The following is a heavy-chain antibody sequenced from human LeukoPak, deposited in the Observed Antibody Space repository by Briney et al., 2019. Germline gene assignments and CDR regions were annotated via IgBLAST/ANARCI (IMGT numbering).Heavy chain of an antibody. J-gene: IGHJ4*02. CDR3: AKDSGSPWIQLWLRS. CDR1: GFTFSSYG. D-gene: IGHD5-18*01. CDR2: ISYDGSNK. Sequence: GGSLRLSCAASGFTFSSYGMHWVRQAPGKGLEWVAVISYDGSNKYYADSVKGRFTISRDNSKNTLYLQMNSLRAEDAAVYYCAKDSGSPWIQLWLRSWGQGTLVTVSS. V-gene: IGHV3-30*18.